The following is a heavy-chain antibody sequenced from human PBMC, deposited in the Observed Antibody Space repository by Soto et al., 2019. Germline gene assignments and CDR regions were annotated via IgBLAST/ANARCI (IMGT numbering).Heavy chain of an antibody. J-gene: IGHJ4*02. CDR3: AGWGGHDYNY. Sequence: EVPLVQSGGGLVQPGGSLRVSCVGSGFTFTDFYMNWVRQAPGKGLEWVANIRPDGSETNYVESVKGRFTTSRDNAKNSLFLQMNSLRADDTAVYYCAGWGGHDYNYWGQGILVTVSS. D-gene: IGHD4-4*01. CDR2: IRPDGSET. V-gene: IGHV3-7*03. CDR1: GFTFTDFY.